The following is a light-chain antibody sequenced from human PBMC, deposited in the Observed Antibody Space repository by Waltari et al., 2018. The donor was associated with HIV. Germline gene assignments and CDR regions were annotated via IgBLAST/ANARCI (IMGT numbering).Light chain of an antibody. V-gene: IGLV1-44*01. CDR1: SSNIGSNT. Sequence: QSVLTQPPSTSGTPGQRVTISCSGSSSNIGSNTVSWFQQLPGKAPKVLIYGKNQRSAGVPDRCAGSKSGTSASLASGGLQSEDEADYYWASWDDSLNGPVFGGGTTLTVL. CDR3: ASWDDSLNGPV. J-gene: IGLJ2*01. CDR2: GKN.